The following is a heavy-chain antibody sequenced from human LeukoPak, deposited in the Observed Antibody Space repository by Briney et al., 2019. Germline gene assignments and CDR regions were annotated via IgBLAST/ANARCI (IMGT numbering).Heavy chain of an antibody. CDR1: GYTFTGYY. V-gene: IGHV1-2*06. J-gene: IGHJ3*02. D-gene: IGHD1-20*01. CDR2: INPNSGGT. CDR3: ARGPFVYNWNDGDAFDI. Sequence: ASVKVSCKASGYTFTGYYMHWAQQAPGQGLEWMGRINPNSGGTNYAQKFQGRVTMTRDTSISTAYMELSRLRSDDTAVYYCARGPFVYNWNDGDAFDIWGQGTMVTVSS.